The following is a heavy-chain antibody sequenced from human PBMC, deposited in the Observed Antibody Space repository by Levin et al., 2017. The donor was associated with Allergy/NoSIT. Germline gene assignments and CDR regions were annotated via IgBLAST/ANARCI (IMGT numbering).Heavy chain of an antibody. D-gene: IGHD4-17*01. CDR3: ARTTVTTSYFDY. J-gene: IGHJ4*02. CDR1: GFTFSSYG. V-gene: IGHV3-33*01. Sequence: PGGSLRLSCAASGFTFSSYGMHWVRQAPGKGLEWVAVIWYDGSNKYYADSVKGRFTISRDNSKNTLYLQMNSLRAEDTAVYYCARTTVTTSYFDYWGQGTLVTVSS. CDR2: IWYDGSNK.